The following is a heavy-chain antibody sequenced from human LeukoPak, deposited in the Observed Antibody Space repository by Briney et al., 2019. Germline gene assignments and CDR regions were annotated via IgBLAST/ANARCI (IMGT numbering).Heavy chain of an antibody. CDR3: AKDLRIRYFTY. D-gene: IGHD3-9*01. V-gene: IGHV3-23*01. CDR1: GFTFSSYD. J-gene: IGHJ4*02. Sequence: PGGSLRLSCAASGFTFSSYDMSWVRQAPGKGPEWVSTISGSGGSTYYADSVKGRFTISRDNSKNTLYLQMNSLRAEDTAVYHCAKDLRIRYFTYWGQGTLVTVSS. CDR2: ISGSGGST.